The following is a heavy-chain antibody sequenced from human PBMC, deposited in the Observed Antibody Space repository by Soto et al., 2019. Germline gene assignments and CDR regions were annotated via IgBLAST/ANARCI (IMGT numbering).Heavy chain of an antibody. Sequence: VVESGGGLVQPGGSLRLSCAGSGFPFSTFEMNWVRKAPGKGLEWLSYMTGGGGSVYYADSVKGRFTISRDNSKNSLYLQMSSLRDEDTGVYFCVAGGLRYFDYWGQGVLVTVSS. J-gene: IGHJ4*02. CDR2: MTGGGGSV. CDR3: VAGGLRYFDY. V-gene: IGHV3-48*03. CDR1: GFPFSTFE. D-gene: IGHD3-10*01.